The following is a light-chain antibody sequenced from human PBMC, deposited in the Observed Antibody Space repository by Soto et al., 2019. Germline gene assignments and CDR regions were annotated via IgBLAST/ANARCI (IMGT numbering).Light chain of an antibody. CDR2: GIS. CDR3: LQHNTYPRT. Sequence: DIQLTQSPSSLSASLGARVTITCRASKGIGNELGWYQQKPGKAPKRLIYGISALQSGVPSRFSGSGSGTEFTLTIRSLQPEDFATYYCLQHNTYPRTFGQGTKVDIK. J-gene: IGKJ1*01. V-gene: IGKV1-17*01. CDR1: KGIGNE.